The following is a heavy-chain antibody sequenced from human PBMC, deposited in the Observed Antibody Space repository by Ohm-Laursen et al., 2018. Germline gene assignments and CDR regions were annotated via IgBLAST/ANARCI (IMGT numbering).Heavy chain of an antibody. Sequence: GTLSLTCTVSGGSISSYYWTWVRQPAGKGLEWIGRINNSGSTNYNPSVKSRATMSVDTSRNQFSLKLSSVTAADTAMYYCAREGRSNSEGYWGQGTLVTVSS. D-gene: IGHD1-26*01. CDR2: INNSGST. J-gene: IGHJ4*02. CDR1: GGSISSYY. V-gene: IGHV4-4*07. CDR3: AREGRSNSEGY.